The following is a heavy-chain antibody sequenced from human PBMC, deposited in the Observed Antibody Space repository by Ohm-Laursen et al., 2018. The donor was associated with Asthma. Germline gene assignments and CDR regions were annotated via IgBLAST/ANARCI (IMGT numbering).Heavy chain of an antibody. CDR2: GGSYYDGGLK. CDR1: GFTFSSYA. D-gene: IGHD3-16*02. Sequence: SLRLSCAASGFTFSSYAMHWVRQAPGKGLEWVAVGGSYYDGGLKYYADSVKGRFTISRDNSKNTLYLQMNSLRAEDTAVYYCAKSLYDYIWGSYRYQQYYFDYWGQGTLVTVSS. V-gene: IGHV3-30-3*02. J-gene: IGHJ4*02. CDR3: AKSLYDYIWGSYRYQQYYFDY.